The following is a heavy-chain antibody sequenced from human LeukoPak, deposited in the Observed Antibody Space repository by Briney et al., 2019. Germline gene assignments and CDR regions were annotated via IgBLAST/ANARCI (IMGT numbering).Heavy chain of an antibody. CDR3: ARDRGGSYTFDY. CDR1: GGSISSYY. V-gene: IGHV4-59*01. D-gene: IGHD1-26*01. CDR2: IYYSGST. J-gene: IGHJ4*02. Sequence: PSETLSLTCTVSGGSISSYYWSWIRQPPGKGLEWIGYIYYSGSTNYNPSLKSRVTISVDTSKNQFSLKLSSVTAADTAVYYCARDRGGSYTFDYWGQGTLVTVSS.